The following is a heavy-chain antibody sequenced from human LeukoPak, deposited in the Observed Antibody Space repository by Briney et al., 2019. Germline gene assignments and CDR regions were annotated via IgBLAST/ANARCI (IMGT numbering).Heavy chain of an antibody. CDR3: ARDSSGYSSGWYPDY. CDR2: IIPIFGTA. J-gene: IGHJ4*02. Sequence: ASVKVSCKASGGTFSSYAISWVRQAPGQGLEWMGGIIPIFGTANYAQKFQGRVAITADESTSAAYMELSSLRSDDTAVYYCARDSSGYSSGWYPDYWGQGTLVTVSS. V-gene: IGHV1-69*13. D-gene: IGHD6-19*01. CDR1: GGTFSSYA.